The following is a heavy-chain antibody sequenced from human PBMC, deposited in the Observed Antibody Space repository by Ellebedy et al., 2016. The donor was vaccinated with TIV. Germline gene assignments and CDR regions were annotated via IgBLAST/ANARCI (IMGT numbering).Heavy chain of an antibody. CDR3: PRARSMVRGDENAFDI. Sequence: GGSLRLSCSASGFTFGDYAMSWFRQAPGKGLEWVGFIRSKAYGGTTEYAASVKGRFTISRDDSKSIAYLHMNSLKTEDTAVYYCPRARSMVRGDENAFDIWGQGTMVTVSS. V-gene: IGHV3-49*03. D-gene: IGHD3-10*01. CDR1: GFTFGDYA. CDR2: IRSKAYGGTT. J-gene: IGHJ3*02.